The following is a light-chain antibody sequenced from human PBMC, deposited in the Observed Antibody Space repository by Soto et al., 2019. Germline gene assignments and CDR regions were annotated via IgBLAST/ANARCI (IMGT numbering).Light chain of an antibody. Sequence: DIQMTQSPSTLSGSVGDRVTITCGASQTISSWLAWYQQKPGKAPKLLIYKASTLKSGVPSRFSGSGSGTEFTLTISSLQPDDFATYYCQQYNSYWTFGQGTKVDIK. CDR2: KAS. V-gene: IGKV1-5*03. J-gene: IGKJ1*01. CDR1: QTISSW. CDR3: QQYNSYWT.